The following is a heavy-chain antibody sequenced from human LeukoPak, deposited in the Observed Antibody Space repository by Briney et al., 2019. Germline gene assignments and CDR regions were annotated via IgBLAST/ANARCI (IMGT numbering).Heavy chain of an antibody. D-gene: IGHD2-2*01. CDR3: ARRLHQLPIDY. Sequence: PSETLSLTCAVYGGSFSCYYWSWVRQPPGKGLEWIGEINHSGSTNYNPSLKSRVTISVDTSKNKFSLKVRSVTAADTAIYYCARRLHQLPIDYWGQGTLVTVSS. J-gene: IGHJ4*02. CDR1: GGSFSCYY. CDR2: INHSGST. V-gene: IGHV4-34*01.